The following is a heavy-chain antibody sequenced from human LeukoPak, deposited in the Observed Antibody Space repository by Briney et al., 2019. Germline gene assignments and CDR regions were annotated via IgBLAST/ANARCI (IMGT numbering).Heavy chain of an antibody. CDR2: IKQDGSEK. V-gene: IGHV3-7*01. Sequence: PGGSLRLSCAASGFTFSSYWMSWVRQAPGKGLEWVANIKQDGSEKYYVDSVKGRFTISRDNAKNSLYLQMNSLRAEDTAVYDCARDLLLWFGEAGPFDYWGQGTLVTVSS. D-gene: IGHD3-10*01. J-gene: IGHJ4*02. CDR1: GFTFSSYW. CDR3: ARDLLLWFGEAGPFDY.